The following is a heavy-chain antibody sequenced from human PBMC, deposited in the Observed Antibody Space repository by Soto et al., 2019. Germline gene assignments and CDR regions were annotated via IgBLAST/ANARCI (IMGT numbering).Heavy chain of an antibody. Sequence: GGSLRLSCAASGFTFSSYGMHWVRQAPGKGLEWVAVISYDGSNKYYADSVKGRFTISRDNSKNTLYLQMNSLRAEDTAVYYCAKEQAVVTMVRGVIITSVPYYFDYWGQGTLVTVSS. V-gene: IGHV3-30*18. D-gene: IGHD3-10*01. CDR2: ISYDGSNK. CDR1: GFTFSSYG. CDR3: AKEQAVVTMVRGVIITSVPYYFDY. J-gene: IGHJ4*02.